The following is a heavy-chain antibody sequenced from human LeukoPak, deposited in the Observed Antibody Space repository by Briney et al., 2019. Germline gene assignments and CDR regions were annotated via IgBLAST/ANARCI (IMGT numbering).Heavy chain of an antibody. CDR2: IYHSGST. CDR1: GYSISSGYY. D-gene: IGHD1-26*01. Sequence: PSETLSLTCTVSGYSISSGYYWGWIRQPPGKGLEWIGSIYHSGSTCYNPSLKSRVTISVDTSKNQFSLKLSSVTAADTAVYYCAGLGGSYEDYSDYWGQGTLVTVSS. CDR3: AGLGGSYEDYSDY. V-gene: IGHV4-38-2*02. J-gene: IGHJ4*02.